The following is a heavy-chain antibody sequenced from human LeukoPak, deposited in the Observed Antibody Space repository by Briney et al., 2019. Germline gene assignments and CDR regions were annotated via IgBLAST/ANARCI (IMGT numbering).Heavy chain of an antibody. CDR1: GFTFSSYG. CDR2: IWYDGSNK. D-gene: IGHD5-12*01. J-gene: IGHJ4*02. Sequence: GGSLRLSCAASGFTFSSYGMHWVHQAPGKGLEWVAVIWYDGSNKYYADSVKGRFTISRDNSKNTLYLQMNSLRAEGTAVYYCARDRAGYADYWGQGTLVTVSS. V-gene: IGHV3-33*01. CDR3: ARDRAGYADY.